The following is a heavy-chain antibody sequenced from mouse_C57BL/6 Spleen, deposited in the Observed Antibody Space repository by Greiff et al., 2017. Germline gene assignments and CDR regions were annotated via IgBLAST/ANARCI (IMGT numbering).Heavy chain of an antibody. V-gene: IGHV1-54*01. J-gene: IGHJ3*01. CDR2: INPGSGGT. CDR3: ARDYYGGSSAWFAY. Sequence: VQLQQSGAELVRPGTSVKVSCKASGYAFTNYLIEWVKQRPGQGLEWIGVINPGSGGTNYNEKFKGKATLTADKSSSTAYMQLSSLTSEDSAVYFCARDYYGGSSAWFAYWGQGTLVTVSA. CDR1: GYAFTNYL. D-gene: IGHD1-1*01.